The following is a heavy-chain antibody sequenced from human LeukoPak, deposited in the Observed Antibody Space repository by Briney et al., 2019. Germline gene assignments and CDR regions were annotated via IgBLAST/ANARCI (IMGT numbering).Heavy chain of an antibody. J-gene: IGHJ5*02. CDR3: ARDRVASGGVIIVGNWFDP. CDR1: GYSFTSYG. Sequence: GASVKVSCKASGYSFTSYGISWVRQAPGQGPEWMGWINTYNSNTNYAQKLQGRVTMTTDTSTSTAYMELRSLRSDDTAVYYCARDRVASGGVIIVGNWFDPWGQGTLVTVSS. D-gene: IGHD3-3*01. V-gene: IGHV1-18*01. CDR2: INTYNSNT.